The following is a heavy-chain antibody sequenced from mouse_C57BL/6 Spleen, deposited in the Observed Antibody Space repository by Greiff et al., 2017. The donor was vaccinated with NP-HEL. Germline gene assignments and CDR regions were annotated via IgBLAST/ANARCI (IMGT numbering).Heavy chain of an antibody. CDR3: AREAAHHYGSRPFDY. J-gene: IGHJ2*01. V-gene: IGHV1-80*01. Sequence: VQLQQSGVELVKPGASVKISCKASGYAFSSYWMNWVKQRPGKGLEWIGQIYPGDGDTNYNGKFKGKATLTADKSSSTAYMQLSSLPSEDSAVYFCAREAAHHYGSRPFDYWGQGTTLTVSS. CDR1: GYAFSSYW. CDR2: IYPGDGDT. D-gene: IGHD1-1*01.